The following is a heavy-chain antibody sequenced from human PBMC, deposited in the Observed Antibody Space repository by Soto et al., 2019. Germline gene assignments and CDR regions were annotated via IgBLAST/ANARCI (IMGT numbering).Heavy chain of an antibody. Sequence: SETLSLTCTVSGGSVSSGSYYWSWIRQPPGKGLEWIGYIYYSGSTNYNPSLKSRVTISVDTSKNQFSLKLSSVTAGDTAVYYCASRLVDNDYWGQGTLVTVSS. D-gene: IGHD6-19*01. CDR3: ASRLVDNDY. J-gene: IGHJ4*02. V-gene: IGHV4-61*01. CDR2: IYYSGST. CDR1: GGSVSSGSYY.